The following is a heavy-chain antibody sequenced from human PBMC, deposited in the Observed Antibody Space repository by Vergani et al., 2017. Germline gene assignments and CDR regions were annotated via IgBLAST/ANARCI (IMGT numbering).Heavy chain of an antibody. J-gene: IGHJ4*02. CDR2: IIPILGTA. D-gene: IGHD4-23*01. CDR3: ARDADYGGNSGFPFDY. V-gene: IGHV1-69*01. Sequence: QVQLVQSGAEVKKPGSSVKVSCKASGGTFSSYAISWVRQAPGQGLEWMGGIIPILGTANYAQKFQGRVTITADESTSTAYMELSSLRSEDTAVYYCARDADYGGNSGFPFDYWGQGTLVTVSS. CDR1: GGTFSSYA.